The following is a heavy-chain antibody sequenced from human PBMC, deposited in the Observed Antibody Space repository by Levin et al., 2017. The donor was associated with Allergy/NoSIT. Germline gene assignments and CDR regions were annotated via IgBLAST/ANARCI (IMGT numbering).Heavy chain of an antibody. D-gene: IGHD1-1*01. CDR1: GYSFTGHY. J-gene: IGHJ4*01. Sequence: ASVKVSCKASGYSFTGHYIHWVRQAPGQGLEWMGWIDPKSGGTNYAQKFQGSVTMTRDTSISTAYMELSRLRSDDTAVYYCAYWNGYSNNWSGPFDYWGQGTLVTVSS. CDR3: AYWNGYSNNWSGPFDY. CDR2: IDPKSGGT. V-gene: IGHV1-2*02.